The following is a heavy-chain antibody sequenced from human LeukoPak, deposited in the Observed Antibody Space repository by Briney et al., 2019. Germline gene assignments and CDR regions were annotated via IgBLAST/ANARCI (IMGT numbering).Heavy chain of an antibody. Sequence: ASVKVSCTPSGYTFTSYGISWVRQAPGQGLEWMGWISAYNGNTNYAQKLQGRVTMTTDTSTSTAYMELRSLRSDDTAVYYCASIPDYYDSSGYSPLGYWGQGTLVTVSS. J-gene: IGHJ4*02. D-gene: IGHD3-22*01. CDR3: ASIPDYYDSSGYSPLGY. CDR2: ISAYNGNT. CDR1: GYTFTSYG. V-gene: IGHV1-18*01.